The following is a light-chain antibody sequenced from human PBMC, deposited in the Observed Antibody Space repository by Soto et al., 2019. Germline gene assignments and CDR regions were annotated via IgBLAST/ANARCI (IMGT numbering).Light chain of an antibody. CDR1: QSISAW. J-gene: IGKJ1*01. CDR3: QQYSSYWT. CDR2: DAS. V-gene: IGKV1-5*01. Sequence: IHMTQSPSTLSASVGDRVTITCRASQSISAWLAWYQQKPGKAPKVLIYDASNLESGVPSRFSGSGSGTEFTLTISSLKPDDSATYHCQQYSSYWTFGQGTKVDIK.